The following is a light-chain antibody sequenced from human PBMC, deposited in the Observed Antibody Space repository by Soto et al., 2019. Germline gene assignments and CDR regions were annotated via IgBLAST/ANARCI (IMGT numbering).Light chain of an antibody. Sequence: QSALTQPASVSGSPGQSITISCTGTNSDVGGYRFVSWYQQHPGKAPKLMIYEVSNRPSGISNRFSGSKSGNTASLTISGLQAEDEADYYCSSYSSSTTLVVFGGGTKLTVL. J-gene: IGLJ2*01. V-gene: IGLV2-14*01. CDR2: EVS. CDR1: NSDVGGYRF. CDR3: SSYSSSTTLVV.